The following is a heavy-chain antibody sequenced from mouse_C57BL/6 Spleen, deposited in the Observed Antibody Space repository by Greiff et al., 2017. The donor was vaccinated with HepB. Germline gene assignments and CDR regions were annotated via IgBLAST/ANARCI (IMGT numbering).Heavy chain of an antibody. D-gene: IGHD1-1*01. V-gene: IGHV1-80*01. CDR1: GYAFSSYW. Sequence: VQLQQSGAELVKPGASVKISCKASGYAFSSYWMNWVKQRPGKGLEWIGQIYPGDGDTNYNGKFKGKATLTADKSSSTAYMQLSSLTSEDSAVYFCARGGNYYGSSYWYFGVWGTGTTVTVSS. J-gene: IGHJ1*03. CDR2: IYPGDGDT. CDR3: ARGGNYYGSSYWYFGV.